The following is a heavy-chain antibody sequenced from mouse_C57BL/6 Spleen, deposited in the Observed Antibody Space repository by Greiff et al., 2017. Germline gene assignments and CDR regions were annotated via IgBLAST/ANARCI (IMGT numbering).Heavy chain of an antibody. D-gene: IGHD1-1*01. CDR1: GYTFTSYG. J-gene: IGHJ2*01. CDR3: AREGFRYYGSSYYFDY. Sequence: VQLQESGAELARPGASVKLSCKASGYTFTSYGISWVKQRTGQGLEWIGEIYPRSGNTYYNEKFKGKATLTADKSSSTAYMELRSLTSEYSAVYFCAREGFRYYGSSYYFDYWGQGTTLTVSS. CDR2: IYPRSGNT. V-gene: IGHV1-81*01.